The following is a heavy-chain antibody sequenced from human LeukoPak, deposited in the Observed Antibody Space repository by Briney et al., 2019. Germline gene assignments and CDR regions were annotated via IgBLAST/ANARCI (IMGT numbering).Heavy chain of an antibody. CDR1: GYSISSGYY. V-gene: IGHV4-38-2*02. CDR3: ARIIGGDYGDYGSYY. CDR2: IYHSGST. D-gene: IGHD4-17*01. Sequence: PSETLSLTCTVSGYSISSGYYWGWIRQPPGKGLEWIGSIYHSGSTYYNPSLKSRVTISVDTSKNQFSLKLSSVTAADTAVYYCARIIGGDYGDYGSYYWGQGTLVTVSS. J-gene: IGHJ4*02.